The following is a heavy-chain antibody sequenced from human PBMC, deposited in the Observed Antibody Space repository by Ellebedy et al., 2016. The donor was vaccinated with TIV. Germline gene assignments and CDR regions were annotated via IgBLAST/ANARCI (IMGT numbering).Heavy chain of an antibody. CDR2: IYYNGAT. CDR1: GDSIKNYY. Sequence: SETLSLTCIVSGDSIKNYYWSWIRQSPGKGLEWIGYIYYNGATDSNPSLKSRVKMSVDTSKNQLSLQLNSVTAADTAVYYCATDYYYMNVWGRGIPVTVSS. J-gene: IGHJ6*03. CDR3: ATDYYYMNV. V-gene: IGHV4-59*12.